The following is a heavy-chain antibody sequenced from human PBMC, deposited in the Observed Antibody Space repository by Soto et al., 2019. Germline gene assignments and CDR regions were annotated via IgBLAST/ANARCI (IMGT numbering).Heavy chain of an antibody. D-gene: IGHD2-2*01. Sequence: PGGSLRLSCAASGFPFSSFAMNWVRQAPERGLEWVSVISGSGAYIWSADSVKGRFTISRDNSRNMVYLQMSSLRAEDTAIYYCAKSLAHCTSTSCPNLFDYWGQGTLDTVSS. CDR2: ISGSGAYI. CDR1: GFPFSSFA. V-gene: IGHV3-23*01. J-gene: IGHJ4*02. CDR3: AKSLAHCTSTSCPNLFDY.